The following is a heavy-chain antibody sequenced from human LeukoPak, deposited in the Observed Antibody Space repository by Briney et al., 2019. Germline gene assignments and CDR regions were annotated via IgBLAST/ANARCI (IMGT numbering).Heavy chain of an antibody. D-gene: IGHD2-15*01. J-gene: IGHJ5*02. V-gene: IGHV4-4*07. CDR2: FYSSGST. CDR1: GGSISSYY. Sequence: SETLSLTCTVSGGSISSYYWSWIRQPAGKGLEWIGRFYSSGSTNYNPSLKTRVIVSVDTSKNQVSLRLSSVTAADTAVYYCARGAGCSGGSCYGWFDTWGQGIPVTVSS. CDR3: ARGAGCSGGSCYGWFDT.